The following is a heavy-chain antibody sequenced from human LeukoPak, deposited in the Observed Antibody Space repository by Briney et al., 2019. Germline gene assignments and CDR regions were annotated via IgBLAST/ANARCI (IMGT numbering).Heavy chain of an antibody. CDR2: LSSSGRTI. V-gene: IGHV3-11*04. D-gene: IGHD3-10*01. CDR1: GFTFSDYY. Sequence: GGSLRLSCAASGFTFSDYYMNWIRQAPGKGLEWVSYLSSSGRTIYYADSVKGRFTISRDNAKNSLYLQMNSLRAEDTAVYYCARDAFITMVRGVISPRSRKIDYWGQGTLVTVSS. J-gene: IGHJ4*02. CDR3: ARDAFITMVRGVISPRSRKIDY.